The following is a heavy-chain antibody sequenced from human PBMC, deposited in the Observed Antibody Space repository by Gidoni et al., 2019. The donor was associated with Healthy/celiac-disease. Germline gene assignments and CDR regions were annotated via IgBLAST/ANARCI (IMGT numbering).Heavy chain of an antibody. CDR3: ARDRVVRGYRWFDP. CDR2: ISSSGSTI. J-gene: IGHJ5*02. Sequence: GESGGGLVQPGGSLRLSCAASGFTFSSYEMNWVRQAPGKGLEWVSYISSSGSTIYYADSVKGRFTISRDNAKNSLYLQMKSLRAEDTAVYYCARDRVVRGYRWFDPWGQGTLVTVSS. CDR1: GFTFSSYE. V-gene: IGHV3-48*03. D-gene: IGHD3-10*01.